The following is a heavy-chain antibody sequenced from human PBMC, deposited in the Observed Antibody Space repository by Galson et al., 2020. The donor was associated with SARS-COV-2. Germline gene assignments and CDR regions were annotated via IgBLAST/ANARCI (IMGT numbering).Heavy chain of an antibody. CDR1: GLDFNKYT. J-gene: IGHJ2*01. Sequence: GRSLRLSCTASGLDFNKYTMNCVRQAPGKGPQSPSSMSSSATQIFYAASVRGRFTISRDDATNSLFLQMSSLSAEDTAVYYCAKAVGTAAFYYWYFDLWGRGTLVTVSS. CDR3: AKAVGTAAFYYWYFDL. CDR2: MSSSATQI. V-gene: IGHV3-21*01. D-gene: IGHD6-13*01.